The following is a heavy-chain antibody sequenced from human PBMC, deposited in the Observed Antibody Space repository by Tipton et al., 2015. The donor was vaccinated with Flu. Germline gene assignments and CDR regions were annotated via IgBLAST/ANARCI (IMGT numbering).Heavy chain of an antibody. D-gene: IGHD3-10*01. CDR3: ARSPALWFGEFGEDY. V-gene: IGHV4-61*02. J-gene: IGHJ4*02. Sequence: TLSLTCTVSGGSISSGSYYWSWIRQPAGKGLEWIGRIYTSGSTNYNPSLKSRVTISVDTSKNQFSLKLSSVTAADTAVYYCARSPALWFGEFGEDYWGQGTLVTVSS. CDR2: IYTSGST. CDR1: GGSISSGSYY.